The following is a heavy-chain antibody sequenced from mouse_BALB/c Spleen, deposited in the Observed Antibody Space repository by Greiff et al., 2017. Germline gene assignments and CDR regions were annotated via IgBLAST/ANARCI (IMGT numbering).Heavy chain of an antibody. CDR1: GYTFSSYW. D-gene: IGHD2-1*01. V-gene: IGHV1-9*01. J-gene: IGHJ4*01. CDR3: ARKAPLYGNYAMDY. Sequence: QVQLKESGAELMKPGASVKISCKATGYTFSSYWIEWVKQRPGHGLEWIGEILPGSGSTNYNEKFKGKATFTADTSSNTAYMQLSSLTSEDSAVYYCARKAPLYGNYAMDYWGQGTSVTVSS. CDR2: ILPGSGST.